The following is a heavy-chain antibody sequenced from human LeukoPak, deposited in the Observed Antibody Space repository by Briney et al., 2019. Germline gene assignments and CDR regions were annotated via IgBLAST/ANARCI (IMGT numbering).Heavy chain of an antibody. CDR3: AKDTTEVLAPFDY. J-gene: IGHJ4*02. Sequence: PGRSLRLSCAASGFTFSSYAMHWVRQAPGKGLEWVAVISYDGSNKYYADSVKGRFTISRDNSKNTLYLQMNSLRAEDTAVYYCAKDTTEVLAPFDYWGQGTLVTVSS. D-gene: IGHD1-14*01. V-gene: IGHV3-30-3*01. CDR2: ISYDGSNK. CDR1: GFTFSSYA.